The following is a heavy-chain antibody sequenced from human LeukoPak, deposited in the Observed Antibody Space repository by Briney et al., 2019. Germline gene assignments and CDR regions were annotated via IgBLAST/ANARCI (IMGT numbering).Heavy chain of an antibody. V-gene: IGHV4-59*01. CDR3: ARGGYYGSGNDFRFDP. J-gene: IGHJ5*02. CDR1: GGSISSYY. Sequence: SETLSLTCTVSGGSISSYYWSWFRQPPGKGLEWIGYIYYSGSTNYNPSLKSRVTISVDTSKSQFSLKLSSVTAADTAIYYCARGGYYGSGNDFRFDPWGQGTLVTVSS. D-gene: IGHD3-10*01. CDR2: IYYSGST.